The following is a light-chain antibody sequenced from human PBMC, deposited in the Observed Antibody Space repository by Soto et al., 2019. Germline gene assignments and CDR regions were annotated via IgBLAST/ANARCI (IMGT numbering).Light chain of an antibody. V-gene: IGKV3D-15*01. Sequence: EIVMTQSPVTLSVSPWERATLSCRASQSVSSNLAWYQQKPGQAPRLLIYGASNRATGIPDRFSGSGSGTDFTLTISRLEPEDFAVYYCQQYNTSPRTFGQGTKVDIK. CDR2: GAS. CDR1: QSVSSN. J-gene: IGKJ1*01. CDR3: QQYNTSPRT.